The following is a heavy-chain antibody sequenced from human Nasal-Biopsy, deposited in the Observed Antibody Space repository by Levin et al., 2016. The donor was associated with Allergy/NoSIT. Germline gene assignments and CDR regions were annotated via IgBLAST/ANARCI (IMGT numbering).Heavy chain of an antibody. J-gene: IGHJ4*02. CDR3: ARDSAVAGNAFDY. CDR1: DGSISDFY. CDR2: IFYSGTT. Sequence: SETLSLTCTVSDGSISDFYWSWIRQSPGKGLEWIGYIFYSGTTSYNPSLERRVTISVDTPKNQFSLRLRSVTAADTAVYYCARDSAVAGNAFDYWGQGTLVTVSS. D-gene: IGHD6-19*01. V-gene: IGHV4-59*01.